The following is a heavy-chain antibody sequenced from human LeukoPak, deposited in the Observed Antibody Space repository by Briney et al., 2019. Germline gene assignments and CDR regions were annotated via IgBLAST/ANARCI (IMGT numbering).Heavy chain of an antibody. CDR3: AKGAPVTHDVFDV. V-gene: IGHV3-30*02. CDR2: IWYDGSKQ. CDR1: GFTFSSYG. D-gene: IGHD4-11*01. J-gene: IGHJ3*01. Sequence: PGGSLRLSCAGSGFTFSSYGIYWVRQAPGKGLEWVASIWYDGSKQLYIDSVKGRFTISRDDSKNTVFLQMNSLRAEDTAVYYCAKGAPVTHDVFDVWGQGTMVTVSS.